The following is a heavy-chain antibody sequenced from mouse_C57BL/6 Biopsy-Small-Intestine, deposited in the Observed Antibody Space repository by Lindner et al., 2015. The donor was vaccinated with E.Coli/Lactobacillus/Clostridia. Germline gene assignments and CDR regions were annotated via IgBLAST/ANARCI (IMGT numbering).Heavy chain of an antibody. CDR3: AGPGGSRYYSFDY. V-gene: IGHV1-84*02. Sequence: SVKVSCKTSGYTFTSYAMHWVRQAPGQRLEWMGWINAGNGNTKYSQKFQGRVTITRDTSASTAYMELSSLRSEDTAVYYCAGPGGSRYYSFDYWGQGTLVTVSS. D-gene: IGHD1-1*01. J-gene: IGHJ4*01. CDR1: GYTFTSYA. CDR2: INAGNGNT.